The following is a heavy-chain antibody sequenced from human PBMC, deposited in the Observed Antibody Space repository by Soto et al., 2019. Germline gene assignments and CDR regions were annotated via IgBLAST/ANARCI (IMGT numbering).Heavy chain of an antibody. D-gene: IGHD3-10*01. J-gene: IGHJ6*02. Sequence: QVQLQESGPGLVKPSGTLSLTCAVSGGSISSSNWWSWVRQPPGKGLEWIGEIYHSGSTNYNPSLKSRVTISVDKSKNQFPLKLSHWTDANTAVYYRARGPPLLCFGECPSNYYYGMDVWGQGTTVTVSS. CDR3: ARGPPLLCFGECPSNYYYGMDV. CDR1: GGSISSSNW. V-gene: IGHV4-4*02. CDR2: IYHSGST.